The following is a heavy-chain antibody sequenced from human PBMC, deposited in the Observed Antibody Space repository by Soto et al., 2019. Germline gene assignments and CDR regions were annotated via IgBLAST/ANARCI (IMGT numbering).Heavy chain of an antibody. J-gene: IGHJ3*02. CDR3: ARRGRTTVTTWYAFDI. V-gene: IGHV4-39*01. CDR2: IYYTGST. Sequence: QVQLQESGPGLVKPSETLSLTCTVSGGSISSTSYYWGWIRQPPGKGLEWIGTIYYTGSTYYYPSLKSRVTQSIDTSKNQFSLKLSSVTAADTAVYYCARRGRTTVTTWYAFDIWGQGTMATVSS. D-gene: IGHD4-17*01. CDR1: GGSISSTSYY.